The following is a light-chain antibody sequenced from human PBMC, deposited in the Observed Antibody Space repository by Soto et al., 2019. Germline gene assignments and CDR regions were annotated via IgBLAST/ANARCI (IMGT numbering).Light chain of an antibody. J-gene: IGKJ1*01. CDR1: QSVSSY. Sequence: EIVLTQSPATLSLSPWERATLSCRASQSVSSYLAWYQQKPGQAPRLLIYDASTKATDMPGRFSGRGSGTEFTLTISRLEPEDFAVYYCHQYGSSPWTFGQGTKV. CDR2: DAS. CDR3: HQYGSSPWT. V-gene: IGKV3-20*01.